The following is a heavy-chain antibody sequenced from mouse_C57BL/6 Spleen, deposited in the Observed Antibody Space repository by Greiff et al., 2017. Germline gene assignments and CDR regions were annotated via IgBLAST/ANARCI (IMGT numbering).Heavy chain of an antibody. D-gene: IGHD3-1*01. CDR3: ARSGPFAY. V-gene: IGHV1-42*01. J-gene: IGHJ3*01. CDR1: GYSFTGYY. CDR2: INPSTGGT. Sequence: VQLKQSGPELVKPGASVKISCKASGYSFTGYYMNWVKQSPEKSLEWIGEINPSTGGTTYNQKFKAKATLTVDKSSSTAYMQRKSLTSEDSAVYYCARSGPFAYWGQGTLVTVSA.